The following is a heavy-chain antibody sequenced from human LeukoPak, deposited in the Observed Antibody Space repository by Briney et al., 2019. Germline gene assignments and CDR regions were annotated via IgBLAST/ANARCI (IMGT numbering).Heavy chain of an antibody. CDR3: ARRDNWNFDY. J-gene: IGHJ4*02. CDR2: IYYSGST. CDR1: GGSISSYY. D-gene: IGHD1-20*01. Sequence: SETLSLTCTVSGGSISSYYWNWIRQPPGKGLEWLGYIYYSGSTNYNPSLKSRVTISVDTSKNQFSLKVSSVTAADTAVYYCARRDNWNFDYWGQGTLVTVSS. V-gene: IGHV4-59*01.